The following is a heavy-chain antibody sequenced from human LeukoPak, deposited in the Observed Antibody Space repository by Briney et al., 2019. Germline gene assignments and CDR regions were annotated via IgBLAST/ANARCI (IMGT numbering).Heavy chain of an antibody. CDR2: ISCDGSNK. CDR1: GFTFSSYG. Sequence: PGRSLRLSCAASGFTFSSYGMHWVRQAPGKGLEWVAVISCDGSNKYYADSVKGRFTISRDNSKNTLYLQMNSLRAEDTAVYYCARGPSAAAGLHDYWGQGTLVTVSS. J-gene: IGHJ4*02. V-gene: IGHV3-30*03. CDR3: ARGPSAAAGLHDY. D-gene: IGHD6-13*01.